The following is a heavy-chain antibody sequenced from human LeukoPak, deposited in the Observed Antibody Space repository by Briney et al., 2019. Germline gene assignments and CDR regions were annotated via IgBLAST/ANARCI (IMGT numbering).Heavy chain of an antibody. V-gene: IGHV3-48*01. CDR3: ARDCGTTSCYDSPDFDY. D-gene: IGHD2-2*01. J-gene: IGHJ4*02. CDR2: ISDGGETI. Sequence: GGSLRLSCAASGYTFTSYSMNWVRQAPGKGLEWVSYISDGGETIYYADSVKGRFTISRDNAKNSLYLQMNSLRAEETAVYYCARDCGTTSCYDSPDFDYWGQGTLVTVSS. CDR1: GYTFTSYS.